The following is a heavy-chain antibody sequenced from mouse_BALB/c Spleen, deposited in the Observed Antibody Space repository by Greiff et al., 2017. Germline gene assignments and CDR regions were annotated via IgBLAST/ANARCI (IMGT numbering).Heavy chain of an antibody. V-gene: IGHV1S135*01. D-gene: IGHD2-4*01. CDR2: IDPFNGGT. Sequence: VQLKESGPELMKPGASVKISCKASGYSFTSYYMHWVKQSHGKSLEWIGYIDPFNGGTSYNQKFKGKATLTVDKSSSTAYMHLSSLTSEDSAVYYCARNYDYDVAMDYWGQGTSVTVSS. CDR3: ARNYDYDVAMDY. CDR1: GYSFTSYY. J-gene: IGHJ4*01.